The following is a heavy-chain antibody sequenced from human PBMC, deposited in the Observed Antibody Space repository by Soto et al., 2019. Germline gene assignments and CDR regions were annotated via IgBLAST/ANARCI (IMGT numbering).Heavy chain of an antibody. CDR3: AGGPKLLWNYFDR. V-gene: IGHV4-38-2*02. Sequence: PSETLSLTCTVSGYSISNGYYWGWIRQPPGKGLEWIGSMYQSGSAYYNASLKSRVTISVDTSKNQFSLKLNSVTAADTAMYYCAGGPKLLWNYFDRWGQGSPVPVSS. CDR2: MYQSGSA. CDR1: GYSISNGYY. J-gene: IGHJ4*02. D-gene: IGHD3-10*01.